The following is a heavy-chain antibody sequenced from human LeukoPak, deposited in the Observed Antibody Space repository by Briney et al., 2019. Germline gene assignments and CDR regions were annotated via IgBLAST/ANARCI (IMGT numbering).Heavy chain of an antibody. CDR1: GGSISSYY. Sequence: SETLSLTCTVSGGSISSYYWSWIRQPPGKPLERIGHIYYSGSTNYNPSLKSRVTISVDTSKNQFSLKLSSVTAADTAVYYCASRSSIWSGYQDTLYYFDSWGQGTLVTVSS. J-gene: IGHJ4*02. CDR2: IYYSGST. CDR3: ASRSSIWSGYQDTLYYFDS. D-gene: IGHD3-3*01. V-gene: IGHV4-59*01.